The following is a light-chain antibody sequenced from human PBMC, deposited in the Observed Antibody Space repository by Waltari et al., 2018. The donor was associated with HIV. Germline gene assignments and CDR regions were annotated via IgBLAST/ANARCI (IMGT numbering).Light chain of an antibody. V-gene: IGLV1-47*01. CDR1: SPNIGTNY. J-gene: IGLJ2*01. Sequence: QSVLTQPPSASGTPGQRVTIPCSGSSPNIGTNYVYLYQQLPGTTPKVVIYRNKHRASGVPDRFAGSKSGTSAFLAINGLRSEDEANYYCAVWDDTLRGVFGGGTKLTVL. CDR2: RNK. CDR3: AVWDDTLRGV.